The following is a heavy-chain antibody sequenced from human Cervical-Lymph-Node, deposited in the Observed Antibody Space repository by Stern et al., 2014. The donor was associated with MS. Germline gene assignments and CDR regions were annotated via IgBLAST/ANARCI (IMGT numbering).Heavy chain of an antibody. D-gene: IGHD6-19*01. V-gene: IGHV2-5*02. Sequence: QITLKESGPTLVKPTQTLTLTCTFSGFSLSTSGVGVGWIRQPPGKALEWLALIYWDDDKRYSPSLKSRLTITKDTSKNQVVLTMTNMDPVDTATYYCAHRPPRRIAVADDAFDIWSQGTMVTVSS. CDR3: AHRPPRRIAVADDAFDI. CDR1: GFSLSTSGVG. J-gene: IGHJ3*02. CDR2: IYWDDDK.